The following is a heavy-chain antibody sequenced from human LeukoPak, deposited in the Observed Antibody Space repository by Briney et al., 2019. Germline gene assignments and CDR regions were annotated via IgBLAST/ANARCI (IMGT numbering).Heavy chain of an antibody. CDR2: IRSKAFGGTP. V-gene: IGHV3-49*04. Sequence: AGGSLRLSCSASGFTFDDYAVSWVRQAPGKGLEWVGFIRSKAFGGTPEYAASVRGRFTISRDDSKSIAYLQMNSLKTEDTAVYYCTRNTVTVHFDYWSQGTLVTVSS. J-gene: IGHJ4*02. CDR3: TRNTVTVHFDY. CDR1: GFTFDDYA. D-gene: IGHD4-17*01.